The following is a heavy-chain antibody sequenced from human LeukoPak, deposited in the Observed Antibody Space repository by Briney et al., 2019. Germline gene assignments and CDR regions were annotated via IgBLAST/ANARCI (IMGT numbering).Heavy chain of an antibody. J-gene: IGHJ6*03. CDR2: IYTSGST. CDR3: ASGSRSYYYYYMDV. Sequence: SETLSLTCTVSGGSISSYYWSWIRQPAGKGLEWIGCIYTSGSTNYNPSLKSRVTMSVDTSKNQFSLKLSSVTAADTAVYYCASGSRSYYYYYMDVWGKGTTVTVSS. D-gene: IGHD6-13*01. CDR1: GGSISSYY. V-gene: IGHV4-4*07.